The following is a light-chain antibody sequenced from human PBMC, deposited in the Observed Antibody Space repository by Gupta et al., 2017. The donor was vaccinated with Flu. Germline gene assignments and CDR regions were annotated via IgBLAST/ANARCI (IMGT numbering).Light chain of an antibody. Sequence: QSALTQPASVSGSPGQSITISFTGTSSDVGGYNYVFWYHKHPGHAPQPRIYEVSNRPAGVASLFSGSKSGNTASLTISGPEEEDAADYYSSSYTSSSLYVFGAGTKLNGL. CDR1: SSDVGGYNY. CDR3: SSYTSSSLYV. J-gene: IGLJ1*01. V-gene: IGLV2-14*01. CDR2: EVS.